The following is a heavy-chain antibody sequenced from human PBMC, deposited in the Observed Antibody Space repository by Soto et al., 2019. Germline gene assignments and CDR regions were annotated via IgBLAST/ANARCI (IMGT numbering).Heavy chain of an antibody. CDR2: ITHSGTYV. V-gene: IGHV3-21*01. J-gene: IGHJ4*02. Sequence: GSLRLSCTASGFTFSEYSMSWVRQAPGKGLEWVSSITHSGTYVYYADSVKGRFTISRDSASNSLFLQMTSLRAEDTAVYHCARARGNDWYSDYWGQGTLVTVSS. D-gene: IGHD5-12*01. CDR3: ARARGNDWYSDY. CDR1: GFTFSEYS.